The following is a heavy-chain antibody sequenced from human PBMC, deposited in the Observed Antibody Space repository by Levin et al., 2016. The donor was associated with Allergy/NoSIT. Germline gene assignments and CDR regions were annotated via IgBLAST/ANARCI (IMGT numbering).Heavy chain of an antibody. CDR1: GFNFRDSW. Sequence: GGSLRLSCAASGFNFRDSWMHWVRLRPGKGPEWLSVIKHRGGGTLYADFVKGRFTISRDDAKNMLYLDMTSLGVEDTAVYHCVIDAYGMVDWGQGTLVTVSS. CDR3: VIDAYGMVD. D-gene: IGHD3-16*01. CDR2: IKHRGGGT. J-gene: IGHJ4*02. V-gene: IGHV3-74*01.